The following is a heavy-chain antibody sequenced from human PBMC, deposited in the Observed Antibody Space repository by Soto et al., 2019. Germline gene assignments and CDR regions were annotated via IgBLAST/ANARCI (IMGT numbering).Heavy chain of an antibody. J-gene: IGHJ6*03. V-gene: IGHV1-2*02. Sequence: VQLAQSGAEVKKHGASVKVSCKTSGDSFNDYYIHWVRQAPGQGLEWLGWINPNGGATKYAKKFHGRVTVTRDTSIRTGYMELSSLRSDDTAVYYCARERGGATATLDYYYFYMDVWGKGTTVTVSS. CDR2: INPNGGAT. CDR3: ARERGGATATLDYYYFYMDV. D-gene: IGHD5-12*01. CDR1: GDSFNDYY.